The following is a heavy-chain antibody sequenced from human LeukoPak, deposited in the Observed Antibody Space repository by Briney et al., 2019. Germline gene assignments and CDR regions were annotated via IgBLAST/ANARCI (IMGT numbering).Heavy chain of an antibody. CDR2: IRFDGSNK. V-gene: IGHV3-33*01. CDR3: ARGDNSGTYS. CDR1: GFTFSSYG. J-gene: IGHJ4*02. Sequence: GGSLRLSCAASGFTFSSYGMHWVRQAPGKGLEWVALIRFDGSNKYYADSVKGRFTISRDNAKNSLYLQMNSLRAEDTAVYYCARGDNSGTYSWGQGTLVTVSS. D-gene: IGHD1-26*01.